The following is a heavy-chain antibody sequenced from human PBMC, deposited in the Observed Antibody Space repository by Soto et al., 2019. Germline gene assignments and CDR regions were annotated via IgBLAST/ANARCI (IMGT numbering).Heavy chain of an antibody. Sequence: PSETLSLTCTVSGGSIRSGGYYWGWIRQHPGKGLEWIGYIYYSGTTYYNPSLKSRVTISVDTSKNQFSLKLSSVTAADTAVYDCASAGRDYDRFDVWGRGTLVTVSS. J-gene: IGHJ5*02. D-gene: IGHD3-22*01. CDR2: IYYSGTT. CDR1: GGSIRSGGYY. V-gene: IGHV4-31*03. CDR3: ASAGRDYDRFDV.